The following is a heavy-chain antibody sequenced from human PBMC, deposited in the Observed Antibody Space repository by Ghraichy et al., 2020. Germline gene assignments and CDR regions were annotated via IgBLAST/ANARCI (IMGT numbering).Heavy chain of an antibody. D-gene: IGHD3-10*01. CDR1: GDSVTSHGY. J-gene: IGHJ4*02. Sequence: SETLSLTCSVSGDSVTSHGYWSWIRQPPGKGLEWVGYFYYGGDTTYSPSLKSRVTITVDTSKNQFSLKLNSVTAADTATYYCVKESEVQGVIGYWGQGTLVTVSS. V-gene: IGHV4-61*08. CDR2: FYYGGDT. CDR3: VKESEVQGVIGY.